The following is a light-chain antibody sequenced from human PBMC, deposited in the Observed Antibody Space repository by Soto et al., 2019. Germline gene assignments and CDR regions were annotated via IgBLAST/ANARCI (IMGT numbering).Light chain of an antibody. V-gene: IGKV1-39*01. Sequence: DIQMTQYPSPLSASVGHRGTITGRASQTISSDLHWDQQKPGQAPKLLIYAASSLQSGVPSRFSGSGSGTDFTLTISSLQPEDFATYYCQQSYSAPWTFGQGTKVEIK. CDR1: QTISSD. CDR2: AAS. J-gene: IGKJ1*01. CDR3: QQSYSAPWT.